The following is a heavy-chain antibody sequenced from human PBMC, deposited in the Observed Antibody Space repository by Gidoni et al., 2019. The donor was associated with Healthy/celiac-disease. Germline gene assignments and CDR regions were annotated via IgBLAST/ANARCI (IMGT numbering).Heavy chain of an antibody. CDR2: INWNGGST. D-gene: IGHD2-2*01. CDR1: VFPFDDYG. CDR3: ARVSDIVVVPAAAYYMDV. Sequence: EVQLVESGGGVVRPGGSLRLSCAASVFPFDDYGMSWVRQAPGKGLEWVSGINWNGGSTGYADSVKGRFTISRDNAKNSLYLQMNSLRAEDTALYYCARVSDIVVVPAAAYYMDVWGKGTTVTVSS. J-gene: IGHJ6*03. V-gene: IGHV3-20*04.